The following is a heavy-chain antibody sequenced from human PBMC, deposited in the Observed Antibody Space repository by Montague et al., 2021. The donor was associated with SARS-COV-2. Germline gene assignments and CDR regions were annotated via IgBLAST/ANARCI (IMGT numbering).Heavy chain of an antibody. V-gene: IGHV4-30-4*01. CDR2: TYNNDRT. Sequence: TLSLTSTVSGGSISSGDHDWNWIRQPPGKGLEWIADTYNNDRTNYXPSLESRVSVSVDTSKNQFSLRLSSVTAADTAVYYCARIGGWSGAFRGQGTLVTVSS. D-gene: IGHD3/OR15-3a*01. CDR1: GGSISSGDHD. J-gene: IGHJ4*02. CDR3: ARIGGWSGAF.